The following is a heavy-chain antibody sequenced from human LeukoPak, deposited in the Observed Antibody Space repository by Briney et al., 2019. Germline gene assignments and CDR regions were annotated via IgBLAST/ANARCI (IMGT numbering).Heavy chain of an antibody. D-gene: IGHD5-24*01. CDR1: GFTFSSYA. V-gene: IGHV3-23*01. Sequence: PGGSLRLSCAASGFTFSSYAMSWARQAPGKGLEWVSAISGSGGSTYYADSVKGRFTISRDNSKNTLYLQMNSLRAEDTVLYYCARDGRSEMATITQGYYYYYMDVWGKGTTVTVSS. CDR3: ARDGRSEMATITQGYYYYYMDV. J-gene: IGHJ6*03. CDR2: ISGSGGST.